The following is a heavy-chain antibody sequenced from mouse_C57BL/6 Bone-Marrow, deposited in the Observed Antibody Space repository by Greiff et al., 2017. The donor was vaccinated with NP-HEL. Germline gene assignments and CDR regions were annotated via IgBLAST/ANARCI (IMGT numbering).Heavy chain of an antibody. V-gene: IGHV1-9*01. CDR3: ARDYYGSSYFDY. CDR1: GYTFTGNW. D-gene: IGHD1-1*01. J-gene: IGHJ2*01. CDR2: ILPGSGNT. Sequence: VKLQESGAELMKPGASVKLSCKATGYTFTGNWIEWVKQRPGHGLEWIGEILPGSGNTYYNERFKGKATFTAETSSNTAYMQLSSLTTEDSAIYYCARDYYGSSYFDYWGQGTTLTVSS.